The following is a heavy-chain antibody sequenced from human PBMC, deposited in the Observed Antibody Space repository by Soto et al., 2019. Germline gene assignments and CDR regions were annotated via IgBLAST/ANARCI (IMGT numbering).Heavy chain of an antibody. V-gene: IGHV1-3*01. D-gene: IGHD1-26*01. CDR1: GYTFTSYA. J-gene: IGHJ4*02. CDR2: INPATGNT. CDR3: ASEPLGARIDS. Sequence: QVQRVHSGAEVKKPGASVKVSCKASGYTFTSYALHWVRQAPGQGLEWMAWINPATGNTKYSQTFQDRVTVTSDTSASTAYMELTGLISEDTAVYYGASEPLGARIDSWGQGTLVTVSS.